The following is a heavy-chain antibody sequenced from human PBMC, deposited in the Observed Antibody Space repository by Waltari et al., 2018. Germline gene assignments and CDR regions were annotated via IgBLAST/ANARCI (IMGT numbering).Heavy chain of an antibody. CDR1: GYTFTNFG. V-gene: IGHV1-18*01. J-gene: IGHJ4*02. CDR2: ISPTNGNT. D-gene: IGHD3-22*01. Sequence: QVQLVQSGGEVGKPGDSVRVSCKASGYTFTNFGISWVRQAPVQGLGWMGWISPTNGNTNFAQKFQGRVLLTTDASTTTAYLELTSLTSDDTAVYYCARDWRVQLWLKGYFDYWGQGSLVTVSS. CDR3: ARDWRVQLWLKGYFDY.